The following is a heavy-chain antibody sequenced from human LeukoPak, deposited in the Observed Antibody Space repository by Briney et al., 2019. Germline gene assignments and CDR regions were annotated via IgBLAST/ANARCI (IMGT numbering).Heavy chain of an antibody. V-gene: IGHV3-33*01. CDR1: GFTFSSYG. CDR2: IWYDGSNK. D-gene: IGHD5-24*01. Sequence: TGGSLRLSCAASGFTFSSYGMHWVRQAPGKGLEWVAVIWYDGSNKYYADSVKGRFTISRGNSKNTLYLQMNSLRAEDTAVYYCARDVGDGYPRYYYGMDVWGQGTTVTVSS. J-gene: IGHJ6*02. CDR3: ARDVGDGYPRYYYGMDV.